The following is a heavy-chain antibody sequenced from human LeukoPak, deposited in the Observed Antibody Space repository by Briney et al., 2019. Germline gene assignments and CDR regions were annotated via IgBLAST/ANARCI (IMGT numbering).Heavy chain of an antibody. D-gene: IGHD2-21*01. Sequence: PGGSLRLSCEASGFMFDDYDMSWVRQVPGRGLEWVSGINWNAGSTAYADSVKGRFTISRDNAKNSLYLQMNSLRAEDTALYYCARAFKYSMSGYYFDYWGQGTLVTVSS. V-gene: IGHV3-20*04. CDR2: INWNAGST. J-gene: IGHJ4*02. CDR3: ARAFKYSMSGYYFDY. CDR1: GFMFDDYD.